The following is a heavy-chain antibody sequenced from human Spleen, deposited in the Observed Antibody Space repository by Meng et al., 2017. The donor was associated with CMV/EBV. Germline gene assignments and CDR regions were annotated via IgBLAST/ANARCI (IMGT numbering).Heavy chain of an antibody. V-gene: IGHV1-69*04. CDR2: IIPAVGIP. J-gene: IGHJ4*02. CDR3: ARDSEHWSSSSCDNHFDY. D-gene: IGHD2-2*01. CDR1: GGTFNTYT. Sequence: SVKVSCKASGGTFNTYTITWVRQAPGQGLEWMGRIIPAVGIPNYAQKFQGRVTISADKSTSTAYMEMSSLRSEDTAVYYCARDSEHWSSSSCDNHFDYWGQGTLVTVSS.